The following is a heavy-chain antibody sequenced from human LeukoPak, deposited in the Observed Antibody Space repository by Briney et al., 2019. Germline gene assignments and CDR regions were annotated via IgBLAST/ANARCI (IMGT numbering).Heavy chain of an antibody. CDR3: ARDLEFGYSYGPPDY. J-gene: IGHJ4*02. CDR2: INPNSGGT. CDR1: GYTFTGYY. D-gene: IGHD5-18*01. Sequence: ASVKVSCKASGYTFTGYYMHWVRQAPGQGLEWMGWINPNSGGTNYAQKFLGRVTMTRDTSISTAYMELSRLRSDDTAVYYCARDLEFGYSYGPPDYWGQGTLVTVSS. V-gene: IGHV1-2*02.